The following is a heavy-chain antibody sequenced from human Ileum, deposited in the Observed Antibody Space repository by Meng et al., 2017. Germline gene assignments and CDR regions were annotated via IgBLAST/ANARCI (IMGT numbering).Heavy chain of an antibody. V-gene: IGHV5-51*01. CDR3: VRRLSVTGAQIDF. J-gene: IGHJ4*02. D-gene: IGHD6-19*01. CDR1: GYSFTSYW. CDR2: INPVNSDT. Sequence: GESLKISCKGSGYSFTSYWIGWVRQMPGKGLEWMVIINPVNSDTRYSPSFEGQVTISADKSISTAFLQWSSLKASDTAIYYCVRRLSVTGAQIDFWGQGTLVTVSS.